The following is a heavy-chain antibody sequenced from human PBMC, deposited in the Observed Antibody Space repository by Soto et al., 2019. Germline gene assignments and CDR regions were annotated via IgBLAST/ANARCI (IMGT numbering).Heavy chain of an antibody. CDR1: GFPFSNYD. CDR2: IGVAGDT. D-gene: IGHD3-22*01. J-gene: IGHJ3*02. CDR3: VRDQLYFYDISGRPVNGFDI. V-gene: IGHV3-13*01. Sequence: GGSLRLSCAASGFPFSNYDMCWVRQVPGKGLEWVSGIGVAGDTHYLDSVKGRFTISRENVKNSFYLQMNSLGAEDTALYYCVRDQLYFYDISGRPVNGFDIWGQGTMVTVSS.